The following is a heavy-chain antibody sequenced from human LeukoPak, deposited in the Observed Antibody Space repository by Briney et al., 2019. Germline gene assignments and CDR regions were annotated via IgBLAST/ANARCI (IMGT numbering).Heavy chain of an antibody. Sequence: SGGSLRLSCAASGFTFSSYGMHWVRQAPGKGLEWVAVIWYDGSKEYYADSVKGRFTISRDNSKNTLYLQMNSLRTEDTAVYYCAKLAVTTQFDYWGQGTLVTVSS. CDR2: IWYDGSKE. CDR1: GFTFSSYG. CDR3: AKLAVTTQFDY. V-gene: IGHV3-30*02. J-gene: IGHJ4*02. D-gene: IGHD4-11*01.